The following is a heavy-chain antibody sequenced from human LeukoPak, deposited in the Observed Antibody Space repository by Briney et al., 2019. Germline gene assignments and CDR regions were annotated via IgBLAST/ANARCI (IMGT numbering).Heavy chain of an antibody. Sequence: GGSLRLSCAASGFTVSSNYMSWVRQAPGKGLEWVPVIYSGGSTYYADSVKGRFTISRDNSKNTLYLQMNSLRAEDTAVYYCAAIAVAVDWFDYWGQGTLVTVSS. CDR1: GFTVSSNY. CDR2: IYSGGST. V-gene: IGHV3-66*01. CDR3: AAIAVAVDWFDY. D-gene: IGHD6-19*01. J-gene: IGHJ4*02.